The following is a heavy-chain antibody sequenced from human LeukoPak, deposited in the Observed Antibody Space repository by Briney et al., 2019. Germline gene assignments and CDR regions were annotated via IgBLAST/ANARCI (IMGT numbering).Heavy chain of an antibody. CDR2: IYYSGST. Sequence: PSETLSLTCTVSGGSISGYYWSWIRQPPGKGLEWIGYIYYSGSTNYNPSLKSRLTISIDTSENQFSLKLSSVTAADTAVYYCAREYSSSSGRRALDIWGQGTMVTVSS. D-gene: IGHD6-6*01. CDR3: AREYSSSSGRRALDI. V-gene: IGHV4-59*08. J-gene: IGHJ3*02. CDR1: GGSISGYY.